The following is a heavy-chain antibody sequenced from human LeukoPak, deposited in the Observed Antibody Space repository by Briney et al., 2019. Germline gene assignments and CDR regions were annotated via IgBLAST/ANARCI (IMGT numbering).Heavy chain of an antibody. CDR2: MNPNSGNT. D-gene: IGHD1-26*01. Sequence: GASVKVSCKASAYSFTSYDINWVRQATGQGLEWMGWMNPNSGNTGYAQKFQGRVTMTRNTSISTAYMELSSLRSEDTAVYYCARASVGATNFDYWGQGTLVTVSS. J-gene: IGHJ4*02. CDR1: AYSFTSYD. CDR3: ARASVGATNFDY. V-gene: IGHV1-8*01.